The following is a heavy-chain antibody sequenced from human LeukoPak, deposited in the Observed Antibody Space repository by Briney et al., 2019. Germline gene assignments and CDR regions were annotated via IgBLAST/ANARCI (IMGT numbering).Heavy chain of an antibody. CDR3: ARANWYCSSTSCYASYYYYGMDV. CDR2: IKQDGSEK. J-gene: IGHJ6*02. V-gene: IGHV3-7*01. Sequence: PGGSLRLSCAASGFTFSSYSMNWVRQAPGKGLEWVANIKQDGSEKYYEDSVKGRFTISRDNAKNSLYLQMNSLRAEDTAVYYCARANWYCSSTSCYASYYYYGMDVWGQGTTVTVSS. D-gene: IGHD2-2*01. CDR1: GFTFSSYS.